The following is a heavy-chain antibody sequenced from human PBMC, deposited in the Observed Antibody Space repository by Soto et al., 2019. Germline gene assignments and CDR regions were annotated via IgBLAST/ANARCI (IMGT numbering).Heavy chain of an antibody. CDR1: GGSISSGDYY. V-gene: IGHV4-30-4*01. J-gene: IGHJ4*02. Sequence: QVQLQESGPGLVKPSQTLSLTCTVSGGSISSGDYYWSWIRQPPGKGLEWIGYIYYSGSTYYNPFLKSRVTISVDTSKNQFSLKRSTVTAADTAVYYCARAWDTAMVMVAYWGQGTLVTVSS. CDR2: IYYSGST. CDR3: ARAWDTAMVMVAY. D-gene: IGHD5-18*01.